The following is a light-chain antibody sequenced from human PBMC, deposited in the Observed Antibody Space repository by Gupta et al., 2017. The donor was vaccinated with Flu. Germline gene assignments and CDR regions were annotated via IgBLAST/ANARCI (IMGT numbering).Light chain of an antibody. V-gene: IGLV2-8*01. Sequence: QSALTQPPSASGSPGQSVTISCTGTSSDVGSSRYVSWYQHPPGKAPKLIISEVTERPAGVPGRLSGSKAANTASLTVSGRKAEEEADYYGSSDAGSNIWVFGGGTKMTVL. CDR1: SSDVGSSRY. CDR3: SSDAGSNIWV. CDR2: EVT. J-gene: IGLJ3*02.